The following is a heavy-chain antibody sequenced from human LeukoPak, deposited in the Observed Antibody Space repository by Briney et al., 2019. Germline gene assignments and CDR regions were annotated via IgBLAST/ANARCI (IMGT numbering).Heavy chain of an antibody. D-gene: IGHD2-2*01. CDR2: IYHSGST. CDR1: GYSISSGYY. Sequence: SETLSLTCTVSGYSISSGYYWGWIRQPPGKGLEWIGSIYHSGSTYYNPSLKSRLTISVDTPKHQFSLKLSSVTAADTAVYYCGRMGYCSSASCYEDAFDIWGQGTMVTVSS. CDR3: GRMGYCSSASCYEDAFDI. J-gene: IGHJ3*02. V-gene: IGHV4-38-2*02.